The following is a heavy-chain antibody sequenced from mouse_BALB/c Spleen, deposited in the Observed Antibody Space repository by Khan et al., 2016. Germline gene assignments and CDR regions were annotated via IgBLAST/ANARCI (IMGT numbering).Heavy chain of an antibody. CDR3: ARGGGDY. Sequence: EVQLQEPGPGLVKPSQSLSLTCTVTGYSITSDYAWNWIRQFPGNKLEWMGYISHSGSTSYNPSLKSRISITRDTSKNQFCLQLNSVTTEDTATYYCARGGGDYWGQGTSVTVSS. V-gene: IGHV3-2*02. CDR2: ISHSGST. CDR1: GYSITSDYA. J-gene: IGHJ4*01.